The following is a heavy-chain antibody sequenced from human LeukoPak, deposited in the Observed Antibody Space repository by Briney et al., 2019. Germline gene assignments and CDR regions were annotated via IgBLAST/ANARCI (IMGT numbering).Heavy chain of an antibody. CDR1: GGSTSSYY. V-gene: IGHV4-59*01. CDR2: IYYSGST. J-gene: IGHJ4*02. Sequence: SETLSLTCTVSGGSTSSYYWSWIRQPPGKGLEWIGYIYYSGSTNYNPSLKSRVTISVDTSKNQFSLKLSSVTAADTAVYYCAREGSSQIDYWGQGTLVTVSS. CDR3: AREGSSQIDY. D-gene: IGHD3-10*01.